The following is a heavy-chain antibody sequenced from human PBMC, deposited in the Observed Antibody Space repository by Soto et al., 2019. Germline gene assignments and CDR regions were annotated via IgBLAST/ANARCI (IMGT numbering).Heavy chain of an antibody. V-gene: IGHV3-15*07. D-gene: IGHD3-10*01. CDR3: TTGGAGVSERLLWFGESTKGYYYGMDV. CDR1: GFTFSKAW. CDR2: IKSKTDGGTT. J-gene: IGHJ6*02. Sequence: PGGALTLSCAASGFTFSKAWLNSVRQAPGKGLEWVGRIKSKTDGGTTDYAAPVKGRFTISRDDSKNTLYLQMNSLKTEDTAVYYCTTGGAGVSERLLWFGESTKGYYYGMDVWGQGTTVTVSS.